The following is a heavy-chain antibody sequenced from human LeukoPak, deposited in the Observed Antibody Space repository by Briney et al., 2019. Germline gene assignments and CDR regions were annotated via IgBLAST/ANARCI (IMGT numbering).Heavy chain of an antibody. CDR1: GGFISSYY. CDR3: ARERIAVAGGYYFDY. D-gene: IGHD6-19*01. J-gene: IGHJ4*02. V-gene: IGHV4-59*01. CDR2: IYYSGST. Sequence: PSETLSLTCTVSGGFISSYYWSWLRQPPGKGLEWIGYIYYSGSTNYNPSLKSRVTITVDTSKTQYFLKLSPVTAAETAVYYGARERIAVAGGYYFDYWAREPWSPSPQ.